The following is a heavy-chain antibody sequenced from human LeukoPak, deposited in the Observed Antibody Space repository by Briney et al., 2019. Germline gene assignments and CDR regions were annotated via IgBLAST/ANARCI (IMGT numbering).Heavy chain of an antibody. Sequence: PGGSLRLSCAASRFTFSTYGMHWVRQAPGKGLEWVAFIRYDGNNKYYADSVKGRFTISRDNSKNTLYLQMNSLRAEDTAVYYCATTGFDSPFYFHYWGQGTLVTVSS. CDR1: RFTFSTYG. J-gene: IGHJ4*02. CDR3: ATTGFDSPFYFHY. CDR2: IRYDGNNK. V-gene: IGHV3-30*02. D-gene: IGHD5-12*01.